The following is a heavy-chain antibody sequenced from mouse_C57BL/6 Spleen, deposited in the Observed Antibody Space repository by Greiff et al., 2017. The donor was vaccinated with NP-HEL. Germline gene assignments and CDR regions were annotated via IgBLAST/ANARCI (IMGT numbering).Heavy chain of an antibody. D-gene: IGHD1-1*01. CDR1: GYTFTSYW. CDR3: ARPPYGSSGWCGY. V-gene: IGHV1-53*01. Sequence: VQLQQPGTELVKPGASVKLSCKASGYTFTSYWMHWVKQRPGQGLEWIGNINPSNGGTNYNEKFKSKATLTVDKSSSTAYMQLRSLTSEDSAVYYCARPPYGSSGWCGYWGQGTLGNGSA. CDR2: INPSNGGT. J-gene: IGHJ3*01.